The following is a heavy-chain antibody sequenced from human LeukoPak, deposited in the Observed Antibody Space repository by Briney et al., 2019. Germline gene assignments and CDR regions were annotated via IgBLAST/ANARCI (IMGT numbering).Heavy chain of an antibody. CDR2: ISRSGSSI. Sequence: GGSLRLSCVASGVTISYSGMNWVRQAPGKGLEWVSYISRSGSSIYYADSVKGRFTISRDNAKNSLYLQTNSLRDEDTAVYYCARGYCLSASCLDSWGQGTLVTVSS. D-gene: IGHD2-2*01. J-gene: IGHJ4*02. CDR3: ARGYCLSASCLDS. V-gene: IGHV3-48*02. CDR1: GVTISYSG.